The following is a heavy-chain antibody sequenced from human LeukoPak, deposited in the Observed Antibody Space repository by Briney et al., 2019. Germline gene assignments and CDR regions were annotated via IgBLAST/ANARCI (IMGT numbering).Heavy chain of an antibody. D-gene: IGHD2-21*01. CDR3: ARGHIGFDL. CDR2: IYYSGST. Sequence: SETLSLTCTVSGGSISSYYCSWIRQPPGKGLEWIGYIYYSGSTNYNPSLKSRVTISVDRSKNQFSLKLSSVTAADTAVYYCARGHIGFDLWGRGTLVTVSS. V-gene: IGHV4-59*12. J-gene: IGHJ2*01. CDR1: GGSISSYY.